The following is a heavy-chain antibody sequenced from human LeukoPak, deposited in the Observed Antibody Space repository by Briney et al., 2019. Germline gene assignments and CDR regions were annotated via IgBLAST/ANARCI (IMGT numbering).Heavy chain of an antibody. Sequence: SETLSLTCAVYGGSFSGYYWSWIRQPPGKGLEWIGEINHSGSTNYNPSLKSRVTISVDTSKNQFSLKLSSVTAADTAAYYCARAYHSSGWYNYLAYWGQGTLVTVSS. CDR2: INHSGST. D-gene: IGHD6-19*01. CDR3: ARAYHSSGWYNYLAY. CDR1: GGSFSGYY. J-gene: IGHJ4*02. V-gene: IGHV4-34*01.